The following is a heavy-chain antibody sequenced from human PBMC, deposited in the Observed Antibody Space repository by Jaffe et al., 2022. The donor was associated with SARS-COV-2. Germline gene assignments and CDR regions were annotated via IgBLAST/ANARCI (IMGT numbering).Heavy chain of an antibody. D-gene: IGHD6-13*01. CDR1: GGTFSSYT. CDR3: ARGPTWGIAAAGDYGMDV. V-gene: IGHV1-69*02. Sequence: QVQLVQSGAEVKKPGSSVKVSCKASGGTFSSYTISWVRQAPGQGLEWMGRIIPILGIANYAQKFQGRVTITADKSTSTAYMELSSLRSEDTAVYYCARGPTWGIAAAGDYGMDVWGQGTTVTVSS. J-gene: IGHJ6*02. CDR2: IIPILGIA.